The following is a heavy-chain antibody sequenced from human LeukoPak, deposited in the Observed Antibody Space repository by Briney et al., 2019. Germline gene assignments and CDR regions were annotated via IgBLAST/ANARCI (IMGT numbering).Heavy chain of an antibody. D-gene: IGHD3-9*01. Sequence: GGSLRLSCAASGFTFSSYAMSWVRQAPGKGLEWVSAISGSGGSTYYADSVKGRFTISRDNSKNTLYLQMNSLRAEDTAVYYCAKVVFGRQTGGWFDPWGQGTLVTVSS. CDR2: ISGSGGST. V-gene: IGHV3-23*01. CDR3: AKVVFGRQTGGWFDP. CDR1: GFTFSSYA. J-gene: IGHJ5*02.